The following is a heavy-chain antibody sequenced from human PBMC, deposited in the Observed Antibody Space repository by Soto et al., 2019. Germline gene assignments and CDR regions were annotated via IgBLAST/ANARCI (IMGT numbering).Heavy chain of an antibody. CDR3: ARVRGGAAAGTMEGGGFDP. D-gene: IGHD6-13*01. CDR2: IIPIFGTA. Sequence: QVQLVQSGAEVKKPGSSVKVSCKVSGGTFSSYAISWVRQAPGQGLEWMGGIIPIFGTANYAQKFQGRVTITADESTSTAYMELSSVRSEDTAVYYCARVRGGAAAGTMEGGGFDPWGQGTLVTVSS. V-gene: IGHV1-69*12. CDR1: GGTFSSYA. J-gene: IGHJ5*02.